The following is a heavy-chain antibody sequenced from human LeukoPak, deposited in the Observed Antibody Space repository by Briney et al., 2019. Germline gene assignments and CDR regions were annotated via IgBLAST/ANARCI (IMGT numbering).Heavy chain of an antibody. V-gene: IGHV3-30*18. CDR1: GFTFSSYG. D-gene: IGHD2/OR15-2a*01. Sequence: PGRFLRLSCAASGFTFSSYGMYWVRQAPGKGLEWVAIISYDGSNKYYGDSVKGRFTISRDNSNNTLYPQMNSLRAEDTAVYYCAKDSQKTISRNNWFDPWGQGTLVTVSS. J-gene: IGHJ5*02. CDR2: ISYDGSNK. CDR3: AKDSQKTISRNNWFDP.